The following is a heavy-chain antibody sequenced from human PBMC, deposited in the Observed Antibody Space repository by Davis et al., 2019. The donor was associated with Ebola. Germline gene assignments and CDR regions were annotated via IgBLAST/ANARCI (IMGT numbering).Heavy chain of an antibody. V-gene: IGHV6-1*01. CDR1: GDSVSSHSGA. CDR2: TYYSSKWYS. Sequence: HSQTLSLTCAISGDSVSSHSGAWNWVRQSPSRGLEWLGRTYYSSKWYSDYAVSVRGRLTVKLDTSRNQFSLQLNSVTPEDTAVYYCVRGFWATGLDSWGQGTLVTVSS. D-gene: IGHD1-1*01. J-gene: IGHJ4*02. CDR3: VRGFWATGLDS.